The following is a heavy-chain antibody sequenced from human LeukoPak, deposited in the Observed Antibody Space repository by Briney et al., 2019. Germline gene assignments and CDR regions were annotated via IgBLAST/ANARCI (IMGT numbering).Heavy chain of an antibody. CDR2: ISSSSSSYK. CDR3: TTVITMLRGLHTSDY. D-gene: IGHD3-10*01. Sequence: GGSLRLSCAASGFTFISYNMNWVRQAPGKGLEWVSSISSSSSSYKYYADSVKGRFTVSRDNAKNSLYLQMNSLKTEDTAIYYCTTVITMLRGLHTSDYWGQGTLVTVSS. V-gene: IGHV3-21*03. CDR1: GFTFISYN. J-gene: IGHJ4*02.